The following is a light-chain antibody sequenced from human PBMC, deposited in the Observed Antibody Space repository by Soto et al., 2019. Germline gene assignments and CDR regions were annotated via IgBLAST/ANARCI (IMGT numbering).Light chain of an antibody. Sequence: EIVLTQSPATLSLSPGERATLSCRASQSVSSYLAWYQQKPGQAPRLLIYDASNRATGIPARFSGSGSGTDFTLTISSLQPEDVATYYCQQLNTYPLTFGGGTKVEIK. CDR2: DAS. CDR3: QQLNTYPLT. CDR1: QSVSSY. J-gene: IGKJ4*01. V-gene: IGKV3-11*01.